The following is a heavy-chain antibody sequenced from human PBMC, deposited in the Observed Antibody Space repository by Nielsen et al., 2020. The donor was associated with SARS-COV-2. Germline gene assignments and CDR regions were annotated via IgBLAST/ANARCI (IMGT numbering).Heavy chain of an antibody. V-gene: IGHV3-33*01. CDR2: IWYDGSNK. D-gene: IGHD3-9*01. J-gene: IGHJ6*02. CDR3: AREDYDILTGYFKGMDV. CDR1: GFTFSSYG. Sequence: GESLKISCAASGFTFSSYGMHWVRQAPGKGLEWVAVIWYDGSNKYYADSVKGRFTISRDNAKNTLYLQMNSLRAEDTAVYYCAREDYDILTGYFKGMDVWGQGTTVTVSS.